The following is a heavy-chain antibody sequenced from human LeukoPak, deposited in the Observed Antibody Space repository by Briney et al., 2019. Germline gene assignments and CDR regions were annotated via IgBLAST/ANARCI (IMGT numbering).Heavy chain of an antibody. CDR2: IKKDGSEQ. Sequence: SWIRQAPGKGLEWVATIKKDGSEQYYVDSMKGRLTISRDNAKNSVYLQIHNLRAEDTAVYYCARDLGWLQSDYWGQGTLVTVSS. J-gene: IGHJ4*02. D-gene: IGHD5-24*01. CDR3: ARDLGWLQSDY. V-gene: IGHV3-7*01.